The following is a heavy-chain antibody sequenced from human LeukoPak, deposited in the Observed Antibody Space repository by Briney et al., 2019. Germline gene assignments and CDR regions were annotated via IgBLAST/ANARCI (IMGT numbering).Heavy chain of an antibody. D-gene: IGHD6-13*01. CDR2: ISSSSSTI. J-gene: IGHJ6*02. CDR3: ARSSSSSWAEFYYYYYGMDV. CDR1: GFTFSSYS. Sequence: GGSLRLSCAASGFTFSSYSMNWVRHAPGKGLEWVSYISSSSSTIYYADSVKGRFTISRDNAKNSLYLQMNSLRAEDTAVYYCARSSSSSWAEFYYYYYGMDVWGQGTTVTVSS. V-gene: IGHV3-48*01.